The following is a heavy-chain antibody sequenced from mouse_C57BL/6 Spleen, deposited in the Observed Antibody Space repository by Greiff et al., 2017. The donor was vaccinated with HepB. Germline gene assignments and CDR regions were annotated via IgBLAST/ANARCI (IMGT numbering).Heavy chain of an antibody. V-gene: IGHV1-76*01. CDR3: ARSMGGLLHFDY. J-gene: IGHJ2*01. CDR1: GYTFTDYY. D-gene: IGHD2-1*01. CDR2: IYPGSGTT. Sequence: QVQLQQSGAELVRPGASVKLSCKASGYTFTDYYINWVKQRPGQGLEWIARIYPGSGTTYYNEKFKGKATLTAEKSSSTAYMQLSSLTSEDSAVYFCARSMGGLLHFDYWGQGTTLTVSS.